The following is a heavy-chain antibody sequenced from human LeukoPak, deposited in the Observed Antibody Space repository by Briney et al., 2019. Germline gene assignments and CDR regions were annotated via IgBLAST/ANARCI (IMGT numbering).Heavy chain of an antibody. CDR1: GGSFSGYY. Sequence: SETPSLTCAVYGGSFSGYYWSWIRQPPGKGLEWIGEINHSGSTNYNPSLKSRVTISVDTSKNQFSLKLSSVTAADTAVYYCARVRHDFWSGYSMGASVSRGGLDYWGQGTLVTVSS. J-gene: IGHJ4*02. V-gene: IGHV4-34*01. CDR2: INHSGST. CDR3: ARVRHDFWSGYSMGASVSRGGLDY. D-gene: IGHD3-3*01.